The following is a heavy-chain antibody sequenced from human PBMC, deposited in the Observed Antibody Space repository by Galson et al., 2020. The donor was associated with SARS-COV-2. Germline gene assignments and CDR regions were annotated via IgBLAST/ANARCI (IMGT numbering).Heavy chain of an antibody. D-gene: IGHD2-21*02. J-gene: IGHJ5*02. V-gene: IGHV3-74*01. CDR3: ARGYGGNSLGWFDP. Sequence: GGSLRLSCAASGFTFSSYWMLWVRQAPGKGLVWVSRINRDGSSTRYADSVKGRFTISRDNAKNTLYRQMNSLRGEDTAVYYCARGYGGNSLGWFDPWGQGTLVTVSS. CDR1: GFTFSSYW. CDR2: INRDGSST.